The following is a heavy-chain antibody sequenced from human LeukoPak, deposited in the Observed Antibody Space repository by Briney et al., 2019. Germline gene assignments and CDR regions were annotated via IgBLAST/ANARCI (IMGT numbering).Heavy chain of an antibody. V-gene: IGHV3-15*01. J-gene: IGHJ4*02. CDR3: TTVSPALTESKPYDY. CDR2: IKSKTDGGTT. CDR1: GFTFSNAW. D-gene: IGHD2-2*01. Sequence: GGSLRLSCAASGFTFSNAWMSWVRQAPGKGLEWVGRIKSKTDGGTTDYAVPVKGRFTISRDDSKNTLYLQMNSLKTEDTAVYYCTTVSPALTESKPYDYWGQGTLVTVSS.